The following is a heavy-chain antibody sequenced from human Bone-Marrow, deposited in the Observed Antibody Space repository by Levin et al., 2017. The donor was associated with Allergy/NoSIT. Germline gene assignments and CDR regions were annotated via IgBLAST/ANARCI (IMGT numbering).Heavy chain of an antibody. D-gene: IGHD2-15*01. V-gene: IGHV3-30-3*01. J-gene: IGHJ4*02. CDR1: GFTFSSYA. CDR2: ISYDGSNK. CDR3: ARETCSGGSGYSRRYYFDY. Sequence: GESLKISCAASGFTFSSYAMHWVRQAPGKGLEWVAVISYDGSNKYYADSVKGRFTISRDNSKNTLYLQMNSLRAEDTAVYYCARETCSGGSGYSRRYYFDYWGQGTLVTVSS.